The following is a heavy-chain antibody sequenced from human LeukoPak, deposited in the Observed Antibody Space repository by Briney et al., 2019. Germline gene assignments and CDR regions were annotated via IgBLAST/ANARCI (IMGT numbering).Heavy chain of an antibody. D-gene: IGHD6-13*01. CDR1: GFTFSSYW. Sequence: GGSLRLSCAASGFTFSSYWMHWVRQAPGKGLVWVSRINSDGSSTSYADSVKGRFTISRDNAKNTLYLQMNSLRAEDTAVYYCARVKSRIAAAGTAPDYWGQGTLVTVSS. CDR3: ARVKSRIAAAGTAPDY. J-gene: IGHJ4*02. CDR2: INSDGSST. V-gene: IGHV3-74*01.